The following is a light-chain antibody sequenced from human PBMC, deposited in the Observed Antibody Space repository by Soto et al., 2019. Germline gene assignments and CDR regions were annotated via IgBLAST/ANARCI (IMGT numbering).Light chain of an antibody. CDR2: GAS. J-gene: IGKJ1*01. V-gene: IGKV3-11*01. CDR1: QSVSSY. CDR3: QQRSDWPWT. Sequence: DIVLTQSPTTLSLSPGERATLSCRASQSVSSYLAWYQQKPGQAPRLLIYGASNRATGIPARFSGSGSGTDFTLTVSSLEPEDFVVYYCQQRSDWPWTFGQGTKVDIK.